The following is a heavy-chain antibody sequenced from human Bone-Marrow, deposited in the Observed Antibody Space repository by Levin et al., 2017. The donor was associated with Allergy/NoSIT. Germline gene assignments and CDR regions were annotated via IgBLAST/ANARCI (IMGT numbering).Heavy chain of an antibody. Sequence: GESLKISCKASGYTFTSYYMHWVRQAPGQGLEWMGIINPSGGSPTYAQKFQGRVTMTRDTSTSTVYMELSSLRSEDTAVYYCAREFVVVVVATAPPRDSDAFDIWGQGIMVTVSS. D-gene: IGHD2-15*01. CDR3: AREFVVVVVATAPPRDSDAFDI. CDR1: GYTFTSYY. CDR2: INPSGGSP. J-gene: IGHJ3*02. V-gene: IGHV1-46*01.